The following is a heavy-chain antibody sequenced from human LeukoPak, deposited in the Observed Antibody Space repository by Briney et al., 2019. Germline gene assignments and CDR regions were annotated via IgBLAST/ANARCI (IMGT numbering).Heavy chain of an antibody. CDR2: IYYTGDN. J-gene: IGHJ4*02. V-gene: IGHV4-59*08. D-gene: IGHD6-6*01. Sequence: SETLSLTCSVSGASISDSYWTWIRQPPGKTLEWIGYIYYTGDNDYNPSLKSRVTMSVDTSKSHLSLKLTSVTAADTAVYYCARFTARAREIDYWGQGILVAVSS. CDR1: GASISDSY. CDR3: ARFTARAREIDY.